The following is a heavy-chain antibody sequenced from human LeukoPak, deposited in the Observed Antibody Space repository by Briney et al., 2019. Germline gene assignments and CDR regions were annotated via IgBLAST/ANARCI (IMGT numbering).Heavy chain of an antibody. CDR2: INPSGGST. CDR1: GYTFTSYY. D-gene: IGHD6-13*01. CDR3: EAAATELGVDNDY. J-gene: IGHJ4*02. Sequence: GASVKVSCKASGYTFTSYYMHWVRQAPGQGLEWMGIINPSGGSTSYAQKFQGRVTMTRDTSTSTVYMELSSLRSEDTAVYYCEAAATELGVDNDYWGQGTLVTVSS. V-gene: IGHV1-46*01.